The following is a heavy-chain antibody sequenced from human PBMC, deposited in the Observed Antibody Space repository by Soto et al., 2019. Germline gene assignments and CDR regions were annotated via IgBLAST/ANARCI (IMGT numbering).Heavy chain of an antibody. J-gene: IGHJ4*02. CDR3: VKFLVETGGSSGWPWFFEI. CDR2: ISGSGGTT. D-gene: IGHD6-25*01. Sequence: GGSLRLSCAASGFIFDNYAMSWVRQAPGKGLDWVSAISGSGGTTYYTDSVKGRFTISRDNSKNTLYLQMKSLRAEDTALYFCVKFLVETGGSSGWPWFFEIWGPGTVVTVS. V-gene: IGHV3-23*01. CDR1: GFIFDNYA.